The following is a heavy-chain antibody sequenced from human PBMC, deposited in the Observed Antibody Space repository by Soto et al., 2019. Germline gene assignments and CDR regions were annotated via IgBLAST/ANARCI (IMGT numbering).Heavy chain of an antibody. V-gene: IGHV4-38-2*01. D-gene: IGHD2-2*01. CDR2: LYHIGST. CDR1: GYSISSGNY. CDR3: RSSTSCYDESCVDV. J-gene: IGHJ6*02. Sequence: SETLSLTCAVSGYSISSGNYWAWIRQPPGRGLEWIGSLYHIGSTHYNTSLKSRVTISVDTSRNHFSLELSSVTAADTAIYYCRSSTSCYDESCVDVWGQGTMVTVSS.